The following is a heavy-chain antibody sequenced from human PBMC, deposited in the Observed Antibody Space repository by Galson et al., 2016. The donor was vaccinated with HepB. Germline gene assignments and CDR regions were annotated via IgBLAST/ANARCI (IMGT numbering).Heavy chain of an antibody. Sequence: SVKVSCKASGYRFRSYGISWVRQAPGQGPEWMGWISTFFGKTIYAQKLQGRVTMTTDTSTSTAYMELRSLRSDDTAVYNCARVSFAYDWFDPWGQGTLVTVSS. J-gene: IGHJ5*02. V-gene: IGHV1-18*01. CDR3: ARVSFAYDWFDP. CDR1: GYRFRSYG. CDR2: ISTFFGKT. D-gene: IGHD2/OR15-2a*01.